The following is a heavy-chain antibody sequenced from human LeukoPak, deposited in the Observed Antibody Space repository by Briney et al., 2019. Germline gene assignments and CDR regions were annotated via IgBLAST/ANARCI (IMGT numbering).Heavy chain of an antibody. CDR1: GGSISSYY. CDR2: IYYSGST. D-gene: IGHD3-9*01. Sequence: PSETLSLTCTVSGGSISSYYWSWIRQPPGKGLEWIGYIYYSGSTNYNPSLKSRVTISVDTSKNQFSLKLSSVTAADTAVYYCARIVLRYFDWLLGPFDPWGQGTLVTVSS. V-gene: IGHV4-59*01. CDR3: ARIVLRYFDWLLGPFDP. J-gene: IGHJ5*02.